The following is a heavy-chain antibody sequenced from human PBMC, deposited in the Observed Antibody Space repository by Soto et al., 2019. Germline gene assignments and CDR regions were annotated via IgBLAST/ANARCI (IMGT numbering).Heavy chain of an antibody. CDR2: IYWDDDK. CDR3: AHGVYDILTGPHFDY. CDR1: GFSLSTSGVG. Sequence: QITLKESGPTLVKPTQTLTLTCTFSGFSLSTSGVGVGWIRQPPGKALEWLALIYWDDDKRYSPSLKSRLTITKDTSKNQVVLTMTNMDPVDTATYYCAHGVYDILTGPHFDYWGQGTLVTVSS. D-gene: IGHD3-9*01. V-gene: IGHV2-5*02. J-gene: IGHJ4*02.